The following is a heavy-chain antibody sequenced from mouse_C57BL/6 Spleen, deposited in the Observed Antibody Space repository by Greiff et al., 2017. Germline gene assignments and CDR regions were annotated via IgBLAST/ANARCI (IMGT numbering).Heavy chain of an antibody. V-gene: IGHV5-6*01. J-gene: IGHJ2*01. D-gene: IGHD2-3*01. Sequence: EVMLVESGGDLVKPGGSLKLSCAASGFTFSSYGMSWVRQTPDKRLEWVATISSGGSYTYYPDSVKGRFTISRDNAKNTLYLQMSSLKSEDTAMYYCARQPYYDEGYFDDWGQGTTLTVSS. CDR2: ISSGGSYT. CDR3: ARQPYYDEGYFDD. CDR1: GFTFSSYG.